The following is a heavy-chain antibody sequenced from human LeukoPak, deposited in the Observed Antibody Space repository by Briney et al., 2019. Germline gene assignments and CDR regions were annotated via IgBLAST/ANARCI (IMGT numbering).Heavy chain of an antibody. CDR2: INPNSGGT. J-gene: IGHJ4*02. CDR1: GYRFTGHY. CDR3: ARGDMIDGD. V-gene: IGHV1-2*02. Sequence: GASVKVSCKASGYRFTGHYMHWVRQAPGQGHEWMGWINPNSGGTNYAQKFQGRVTMTRDTSISTAYMEVSSLRFDDTAVYYCARGDMIDGDRGQGTLVTVSS. D-gene: IGHD3-22*01.